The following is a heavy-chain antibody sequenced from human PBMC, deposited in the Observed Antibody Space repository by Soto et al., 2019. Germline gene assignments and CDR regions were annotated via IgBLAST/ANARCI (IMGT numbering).Heavy chain of an antibody. CDR3: AKDLVAAAGGSPGWFDP. J-gene: IGHJ5*02. CDR1: GFTFSSYG. Sequence: QVQLVESGGGVVQPGRSLRLSCAASGFTFSSYGMHWVRQAPGKGLEWVAVISYDGSNKYYADSVKGRFTISRDNSKNTLYLQMNSLRAEDTAVYYCAKDLVAAAGGSPGWFDPWGQGTLVTVSS. CDR2: ISYDGSNK. D-gene: IGHD6-13*01. V-gene: IGHV3-30*18.